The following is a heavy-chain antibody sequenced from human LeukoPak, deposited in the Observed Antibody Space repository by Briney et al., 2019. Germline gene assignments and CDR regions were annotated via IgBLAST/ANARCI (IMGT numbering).Heavy chain of an antibody. D-gene: IGHD3-22*01. CDR1: DYSISSGYY. CDR2: IYHRGST. J-gene: IGHJ4*02. Sequence: PSETLSLTCTVSDYSISSGYYWGWIRQPPGKGLEWIGSIYHRGSTYYNPSLKSRVTISVDTSKNQFSLKLSSVTAADTAVYYCASTTYDYDTSGHYFLDYWGQGSLVTVSS. V-gene: IGHV4-38-2*02. CDR3: ASTTYDYDTSGHYFLDY.